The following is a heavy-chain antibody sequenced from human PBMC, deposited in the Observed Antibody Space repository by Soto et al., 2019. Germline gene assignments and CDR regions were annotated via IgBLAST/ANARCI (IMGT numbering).Heavy chain of an antibody. V-gene: IGHV1-46*01. J-gene: IGHJ3*01. CDR2: VDLSRGSA. D-gene: IGHD2-21*01. Sequence: QAQLLQSGAEVKKPGASVKVSCKASGYTFINYFIHWVRQAPGQRLGWIGIVDLSRGSAHYALKFQGRVTMTTDVSTRTVFMDLSSLRSEDTAVYYCARPLIGNAVDLWGQGTTVIVSS. CDR3: ARPLIGNAVDL. CDR1: GYTFINYF.